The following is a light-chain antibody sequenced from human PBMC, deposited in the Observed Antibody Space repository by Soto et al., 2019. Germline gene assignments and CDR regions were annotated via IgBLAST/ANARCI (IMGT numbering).Light chain of an antibody. V-gene: IGKV3-20*01. Sequence: EIVLTQSPATLSLSPGERATLSCRASQSVGSDLAWYQQKPGQAPRLLIYGASTRATGIPARFSGSGSGTDFTLTISRLEPEDFAVYYCQQYVSSPWAFGQGTKVDIK. J-gene: IGKJ1*01. CDR1: QSVGSD. CDR2: GAS. CDR3: QQYVSSPWA.